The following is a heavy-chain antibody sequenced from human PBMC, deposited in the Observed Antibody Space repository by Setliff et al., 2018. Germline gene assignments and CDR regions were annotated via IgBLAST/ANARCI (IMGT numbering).Heavy chain of an antibody. D-gene: IGHD5-18*01. J-gene: IGHJ6*03. CDR2: IIPMFGTP. CDR1: GDSFNNYA. CDR3: AREGVDTRSSTDYRYYMDV. Sequence: SVKVSCKASGDSFNNYAISWVRQAPGQGLEWMGGIIPMFGTPAYAQKFQDRVTITTDESTSTAYMELSSLTSDDTAVYYCAREGVDTRSSTDYRYYMDVWGQGTTVTVSS. V-gene: IGHV1-69*05.